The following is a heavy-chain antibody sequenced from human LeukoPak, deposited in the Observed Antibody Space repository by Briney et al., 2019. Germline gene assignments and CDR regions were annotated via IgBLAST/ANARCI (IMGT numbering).Heavy chain of an antibody. CDR2: IYYSGST. Sequence: PSETLSLTCTVSGGSISSSSYYWGWIRQPPGKGLEWIGSIYYSGSTYYNPSLKSRVTISVDTSKNQFSLKLSSVTAADTAVYYCARVPNWDGDWYFDLWGRGTLVTVSS. V-gene: IGHV4-39*07. J-gene: IGHJ2*01. CDR1: GGSISSSSYY. D-gene: IGHD1-1*01. CDR3: ARVPNWDGDWYFDL.